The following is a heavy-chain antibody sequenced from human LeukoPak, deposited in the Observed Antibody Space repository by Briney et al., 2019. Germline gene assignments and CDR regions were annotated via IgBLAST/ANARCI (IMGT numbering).Heavy chain of an antibody. CDR1: GGSISSSSYY. V-gene: IGHV4-61*01. J-gene: IGHJ3*02. Sequence: SETLSLTCTVSGGSISSSSYYWNWMRQPPGKGLEWIGYIYYSGRTNYNPSLKSRVSISVDTSKNQFSLKLSSVTAADTAVYYCARLNDRADAFDIWGQGTMVTVSS. CDR2: IYYSGRT. CDR3: ARLNDRADAFDI. D-gene: IGHD3-22*01.